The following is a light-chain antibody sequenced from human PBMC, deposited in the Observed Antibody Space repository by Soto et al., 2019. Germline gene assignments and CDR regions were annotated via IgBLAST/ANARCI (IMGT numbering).Light chain of an antibody. J-gene: IGKJ2*01. CDR3: QQSYSTPHT. Sequence: DIPMTQSPSSLAASVGDRVTISCRASQIISSYLNWYQQKPGQVPTLLIYGASSLQSGVPSRFSGSGSGTDFTLSISSLQREDFATYYCQQSYSTPHTFGQGTKLEIK. CDR1: QIISSY. CDR2: GAS. V-gene: IGKV1-39*01.